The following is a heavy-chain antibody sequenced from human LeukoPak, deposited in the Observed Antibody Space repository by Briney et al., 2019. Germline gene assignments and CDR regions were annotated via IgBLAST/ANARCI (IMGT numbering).Heavy chain of an antibody. CDR2: INHSGST. CDR1: GGSFSGYY. J-gene: IGHJ4*02. CDR3: ARGRGELGYCSSTSCSTYFDY. Sequence: SETLSFTCAVYGGSFSGYYWSWIRQPPGKGLEWIGEINHSGSTNYNPSLKSRVTISVDTSKNQFSLKLSSVTAADTAVYYCARGRGELGYCSSTSCSTYFDYWGQGTLVTVSS. V-gene: IGHV4-34*01. D-gene: IGHD2-2*02.